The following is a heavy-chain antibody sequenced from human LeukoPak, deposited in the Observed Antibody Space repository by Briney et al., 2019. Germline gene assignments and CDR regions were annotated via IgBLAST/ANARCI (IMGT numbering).Heavy chain of an antibody. CDR1: GFTFSSYE. Sequence: GGSLRLSCAASGFTFSSYEMNWVRQAPGKGLEWVSYISSSGSTIYYADSVKGRFTISRDNSNNILYLQMNSLRTEDTAVYYCARTYPDCDYWGQGTLVTVSS. J-gene: IGHJ4*02. CDR3: ARTYPDCDY. CDR2: ISSSGSTI. V-gene: IGHV3-48*03. D-gene: IGHD2-21*02.